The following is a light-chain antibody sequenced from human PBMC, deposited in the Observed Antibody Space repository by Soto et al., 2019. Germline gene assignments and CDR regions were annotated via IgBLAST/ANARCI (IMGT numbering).Light chain of an antibody. J-gene: IGKJ1*01. CDR1: QSVSSY. V-gene: IGKV3-15*01. CDR3: QQYHIWPSWT. Sequence: EIVLTQSPATLSLSPGERATLSCRASQSVSSYLAWYQQKPGQAPRLLIYDASTRATDIPARFSGSGSGTDFTLTISSLQSEDFAVYFCQQYHIWPSWTFGQGTKVDIK. CDR2: DAS.